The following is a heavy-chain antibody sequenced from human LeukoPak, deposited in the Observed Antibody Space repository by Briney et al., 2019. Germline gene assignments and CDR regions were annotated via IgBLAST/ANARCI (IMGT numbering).Heavy chain of an antibody. CDR1: GGSISSGGYY. CDR3: ARGNGDCSGGSCYLDYYYYYGMDV. Sequence: SETLSLTCTVSGGSISSGGYYWSWIRQPPGKGLEWIGEINHSGSTNYNPSLKSRVTISVDTSKNQFSLKLSSVTAADTAVYYCARGNGDCSGGSCYLDYYYYYGMDVWGQGTTVTVSS. V-gene: IGHV4-39*07. D-gene: IGHD2-15*01. J-gene: IGHJ6*02. CDR2: INHSGST.